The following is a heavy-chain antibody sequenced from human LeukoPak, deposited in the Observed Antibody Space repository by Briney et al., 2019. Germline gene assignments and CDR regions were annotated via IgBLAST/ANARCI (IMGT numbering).Heavy chain of an antibody. CDR3: ARGDIVVVPAAIQSDY. D-gene: IGHD2-2*02. J-gene: IGHJ4*02. CDR1: GYTFTSYY. Sequence: ASVKVSCKASGYTFTSYYMHWVRQAPGQGLEWMGIINPSGGSTSYAQKFQGRVTMTRETSTSTVYMELSSLRSEDTAVYYCARGDIVVVPAAIQSDYWGQGTLVTVSS. V-gene: IGHV1-46*03. CDR2: INPSGGST.